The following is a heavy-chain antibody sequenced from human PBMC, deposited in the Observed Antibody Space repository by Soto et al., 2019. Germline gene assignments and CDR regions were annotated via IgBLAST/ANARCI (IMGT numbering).Heavy chain of an antibody. CDR3: ARDSKDDSSGYYAGFDY. CDR2: IYYDGSNK. Sequence: QVQLVESGGGVVQPGRSLRLSCAVSGFTFSSYGMNWVRQAPGKGLDWVAAIYYDGSNKYYADSVRGRFTISRDNFKNTLYLHMNSLRAEDTAVYYCARDSKDDSSGYYAGFDYWGQGTLVTVSS. V-gene: IGHV3-33*01. J-gene: IGHJ4*02. CDR1: GFTFSSYG. D-gene: IGHD3-22*01.